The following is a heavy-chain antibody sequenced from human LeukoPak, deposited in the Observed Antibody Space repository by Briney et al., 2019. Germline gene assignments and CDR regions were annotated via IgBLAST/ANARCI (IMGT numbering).Heavy chain of an antibody. V-gene: IGHV3-21*01. CDR2: ISSSSSYI. CDR3: AREVGGCYDY. D-gene: IGHD2-15*01. CDR1: GFTFSNYA. Sequence: PGGSLRLSCTASGFTFSNYAMNWVRQAPGKGLEWVSSISSSSSYIYYADSVKGRFTISRDNAKNSLYLQMNSLRAEDTAVYYCAREVGGCYDYWGQGTLVTVSS. J-gene: IGHJ4*02.